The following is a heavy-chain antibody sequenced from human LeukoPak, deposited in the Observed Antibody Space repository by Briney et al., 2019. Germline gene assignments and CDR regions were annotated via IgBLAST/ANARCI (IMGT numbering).Heavy chain of an antibody. J-gene: IGHJ4*02. Sequence: GGSLRLSCAASGFTFSSYAMSWVRQAPGKGLEWVSAISGSGGSTYYADSVKGRFTISRDNSKNTLYLQMNSLRAEDTAVYYCAKEGEDMDYYDFWSGYYPLDYWGQGTLVTVSS. D-gene: IGHD3-3*01. V-gene: IGHV3-23*01. CDR1: GFTFSSYA. CDR3: AKEGEDMDYYDFWSGYYPLDY. CDR2: ISGSGGST.